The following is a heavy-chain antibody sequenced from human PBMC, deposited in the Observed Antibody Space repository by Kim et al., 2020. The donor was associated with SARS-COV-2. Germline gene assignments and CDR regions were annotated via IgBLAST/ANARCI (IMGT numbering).Heavy chain of an antibody. D-gene: IGHD2-21*01. CDR1: GGPITEYY. Sequence: SETLSLTCSVFGGPITEYYWTWIRQPPGKGLEWIGYIFYGGATTYNPSLKSRVALSVDTSKNQFSLRLGSVTAADTAMYYCAGSSDDYNYGMDVWV. V-gene: IGHV4-59*13. CDR3: AGSSDDYNYGMDV. J-gene: IGHJ6*02. CDR2: IFYGGAT.